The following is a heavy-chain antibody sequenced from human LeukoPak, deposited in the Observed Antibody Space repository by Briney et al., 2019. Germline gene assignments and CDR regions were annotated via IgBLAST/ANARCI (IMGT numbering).Heavy chain of an antibody. CDR3: ARVSPSGYDLIDY. CDR1: GYTFTSYD. V-gene: IGHV1-8*01. CDR2: MNPNSGNT. J-gene: IGHJ4*02. Sequence: GASVKVSCKASGYTFTSYDISWVRQATGQGLEWMGWMNPNSGNTGYAQKFQGRVTMTRNTSISTAYMELSSLRSEDTAVYYCARVSPSGYDLIDYWGQGTLVTVSS. D-gene: IGHD5-12*01.